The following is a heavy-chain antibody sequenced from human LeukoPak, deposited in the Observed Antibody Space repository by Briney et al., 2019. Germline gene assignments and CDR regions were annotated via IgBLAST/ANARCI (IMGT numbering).Heavy chain of an antibody. CDR3: ARGTRYGDYDKNNWFDP. J-gene: IGHJ5*02. D-gene: IGHD4-17*01. Sequence: SETLSLTCTVSGGSISSSSYYWGWIRQPPGKGLEWIGSIYYSGSTYYNPSLKSRVTISVDTSKNQFSLKLSSVTAADTAVYYCARGTRYGDYDKNNWFDPWGQGTLVTVSS. CDR1: GGSISSSSYY. V-gene: IGHV4-39*07. CDR2: IYYSGST.